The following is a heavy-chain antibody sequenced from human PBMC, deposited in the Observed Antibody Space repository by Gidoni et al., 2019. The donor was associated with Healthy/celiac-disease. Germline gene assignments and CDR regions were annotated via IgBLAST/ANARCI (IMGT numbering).Heavy chain of an antibody. CDR2: IYPGDSDT. J-gene: IGHJ3*02. Sequence: VQLVQSGAEVNKPGESLKISCKGSGYSVTSYWIGWVRQMPGKGLEWMGIIYPGDSDTRYSPSFQGQVTISADKSISTAYLQWSSLKASDTAMYYCASSRPRDSSGWEDAFDIWGQGTMVTVSS. CDR3: ASSRPRDSSGWEDAFDI. D-gene: IGHD6-19*01. V-gene: IGHV5-51*03. CDR1: GYSVTSYW.